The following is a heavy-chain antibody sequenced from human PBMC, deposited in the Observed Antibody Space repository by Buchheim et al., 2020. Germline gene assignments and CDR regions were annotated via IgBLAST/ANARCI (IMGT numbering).Heavy chain of an antibody. CDR1: GFTFSSYA. D-gene: IGHD5-24*01. J-gene: IGHJ4*02. CDR2: ISYDGSNK. CDR3: ARGRDGYNYWDY. V-gene: IGHV3-30*04. Sequence: QVQLVESGGGVVQPGRSLRLSCAASGFTFSSYAMHWVRQAPGKGLEWVAVISYDGSNKYYADSVKGRFTISRDNSKNTPYLQMNSLRAEDTAVYYCARGRDGYNYWDYWGQGTL.